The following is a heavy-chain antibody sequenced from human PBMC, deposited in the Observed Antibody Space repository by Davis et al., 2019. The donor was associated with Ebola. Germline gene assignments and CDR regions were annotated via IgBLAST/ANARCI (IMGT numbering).Heavy chain of an antibody. J-gene: IGHJ3*02. CDR3: AKDKNYDFWSGYPHDAFDI. CDR1: GFTFSSYA. Sequence: PGGSLKLSCAASGFTFSSYAMGWVRQAPGKGLGWVSAISGSGGSTYYADSVKGRFTISRDNSKNTLYLQMNSLRAEDTAIYYCAKDKNYDFWSGYPHDAFDIWGQGTMVTVSS. D-gene: IGHD3-3*01. V-gene: IGHV3-23*01. CDR2: ISGSGGST.